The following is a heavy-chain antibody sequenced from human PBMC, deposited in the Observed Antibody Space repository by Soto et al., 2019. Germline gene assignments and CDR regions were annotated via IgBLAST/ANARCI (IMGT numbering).Heavy chain of an antibody. Sequence: AVKVSCKDTGGTFSSFPIAWVRQAPGQGLEWVGGIIPIFGTTKYAQNFRDRVTISADESTSTAYMELSSLRFEDTAVYYCAMIEYSSGSDYWGQGTLFTVSS. D-gene: IGHD6-19*01. CDR3: AMIEYSSGSDY. CDR2: IIPIFGTT. CDR1: GGTFSSFP. V-gene: IGHV1-69*13. J-gene: IGHJ4*02.